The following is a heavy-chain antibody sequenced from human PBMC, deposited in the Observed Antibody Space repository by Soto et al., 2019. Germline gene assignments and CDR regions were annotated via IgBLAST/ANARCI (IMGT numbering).Heavy chain of an antibody. V-gene: IGHV1-18*01. J-gene: IGHJ5*02. Sequence: GASVKVSCKASGYTFTSYGISWVRQAPGQVLEWTGWISAYNGNTNYAQKLQGRVTMTTDTSTSTAYMELRSLRSDDTAVYYCARDQYYYDSSGYCYNWFDPWGQGTLVTVSS. CDR3: ARDQYYYDSSGYCYNWFDP. CDR1: GYTFTSYG. CDR2: ISAYNGNT. D-gene: IGHD3-22*01.